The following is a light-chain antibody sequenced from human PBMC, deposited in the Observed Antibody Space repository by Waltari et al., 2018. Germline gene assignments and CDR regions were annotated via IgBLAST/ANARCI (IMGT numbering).Light chain of an antibody. Sequence: EIVLTQSPATLSLSPGERATLSCRASESVSRNLAWYQQKPGQAPRLLIYDASTRATDIPARFSASGSGTDCTLTISSLEPEDFAVYYCHQRSSWPLTFGPGTKVDFK. CDR1: ESVSRN. CDR3: HQRSSWPLT. V-gene: IGKV3-11*01. J-gene: IGKJ3*01. CDR2: DAS.